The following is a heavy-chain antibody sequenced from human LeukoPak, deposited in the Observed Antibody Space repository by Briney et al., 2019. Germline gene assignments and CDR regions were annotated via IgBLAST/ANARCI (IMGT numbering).Heavy chain of an antibody. CDR1: GFTFSSYI. CDR3: ARDYYYDSSGLRY. J-gene: IGHJ4*02. V-gene: IGHV3-48*01. D-gene: IGHD3-22*01. Sequence: PGGSLRLSCAASGFTFSSYIMNWVRQAPGKGLEWVSYISSSSSTIYYADSVKGRFTISRDNAKNSLYLQMNSLRAEDTAVYYCARDYYYDSSGLRYWGQGTLVTVSS. CDR2: ISSSSSTI.